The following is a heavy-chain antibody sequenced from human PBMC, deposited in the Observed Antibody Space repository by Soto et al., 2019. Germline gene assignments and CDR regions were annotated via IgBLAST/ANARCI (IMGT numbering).Heavy chain of an antibody. Sequence: ASVKVSCKASGYTFTSYYMHWVRQAPGQGLEWMGIINPSGGSTSYAQKFQGRVTMTRDTSTSTVYMELSSLRSEDTAVYYCARGRALGYCSSTSCYTAFDIWGQGTMVTVS. J-gene: IGHJ3*02. CDR2: INPSGGST. V-gene: IGHV1-46*03. D-gene: IGHD2-2*02. CDR3: ARGRALGYCSSTSCYTAFDI. CDR1: GYTFTSYY.